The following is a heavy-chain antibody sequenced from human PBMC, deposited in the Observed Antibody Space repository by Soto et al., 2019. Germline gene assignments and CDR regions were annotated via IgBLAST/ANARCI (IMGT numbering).Heavy chain of an antibody. D-gene: IGHD1-26*01. J-gene: IGHJ4*02. CDR3: ARFSGSYTRGLDY. Sequence: EVQLVESGGGLVQPGGSLRLSCAASGFTFSDHYMDWVRQAPGKGLAWVGRSRNKANSYSTEYAASVKGRFTISRDESKSSRYLQMNSLKTEDTAVYYCARFSGSYTRGLDYWGQGTLVTVSS. V-gene: IGHV3-72*01. CDR2: SRNKANSYST. CDR1: GFTFSDHY.